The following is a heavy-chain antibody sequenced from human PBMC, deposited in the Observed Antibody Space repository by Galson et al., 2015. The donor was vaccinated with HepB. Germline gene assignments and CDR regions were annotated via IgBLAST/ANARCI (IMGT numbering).Heavy chain of an antibody. J-gene: IGHJ4*02. CDR1: GYTFTGYY. CDR3: AREYYYDSSGYQGYFDY. V-gene: IGHV1-2*02. Sequence: SVKVSCKASGYTFTGYYMHWVRQAPGQGLEWMGWINPNSGGTNYAQKFQGRVTMTRDTSISTAYMELSRLRSDDTAVYYCAREYYYDSSGYQGYFDYWGQGTLVTVSS. D-gene: IGHD3-22*01. CDR2: INPNSGGT.